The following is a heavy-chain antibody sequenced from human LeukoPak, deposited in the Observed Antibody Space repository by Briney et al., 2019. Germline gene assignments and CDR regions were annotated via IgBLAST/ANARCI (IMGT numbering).Heavy chain of an antibody. Sequence: SQTLSLTCTVSGGSISSGSYYWSWIRQPPGKGLEWIGRIYTSGSTNYNPSLKSRVTISVDTSKNQFSLKLSSVTAADTAVYYCARARYNWNGNWFDPWGQGTLVTVSS. CDR1: GGSISSGSYY. J-gene: IGHJ5*02. CDR2: IYTSGST. CDR3: ARARYNWNGNWFDP. D-gene: IGHD1-1*01. V-gene: IGHV4-61*02.